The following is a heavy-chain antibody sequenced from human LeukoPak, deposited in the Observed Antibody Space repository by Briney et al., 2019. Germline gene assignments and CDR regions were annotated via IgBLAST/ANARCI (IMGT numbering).Heavy chain of an antibody. V-gene: IGHV3-23*01. J-gene: IGHJ3*02. CDR2: ISGSGGST. D-gene: IGHD1-26*01. CDR1: GFTFRSYA. CDR3: AKDLSISGSREDAFDI. Sequence: VSLRLSCAASGFTFRSYAMSWVRQAPGKGLEWVSTISGSGGSTYYADSVKGRFTISRDNSKNMLYLQMNSLRAEDTAVYYCAKDLSISGSREDAFDIWGQGTMVTVSS.